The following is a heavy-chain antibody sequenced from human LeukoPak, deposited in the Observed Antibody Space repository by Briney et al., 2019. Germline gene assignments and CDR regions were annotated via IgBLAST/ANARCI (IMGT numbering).Heavy chain of an antibody. Sequence: PVASVKVSCKASGYTFTGYYMHWVRQAPGQGLEWMGWINPNSGGTNYAQKFQGRVTMTRDTSNSTAYMELSRLRSDDTAVYYCARAGGYYDFWSGYPPDYWGQGTLVTVSS. V-gene: IGHV1-2*02. J-gene: IGHJ4*02. CDR3: ARAGGYYDFWSGYPPDY. D-gene: IGHD3-3*01. CDR1: GYTFTGYY. CDR2: INPNSGGT.